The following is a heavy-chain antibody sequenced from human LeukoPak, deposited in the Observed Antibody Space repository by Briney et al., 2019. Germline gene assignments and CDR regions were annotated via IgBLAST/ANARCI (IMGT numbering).Heavy chain of an antibody. CDR1: GFTFSSYS. J-gene: IGHJ4*02. D-gene: IGHD3-22*01. CDR2: ISSSSSTI. V-gene: IGHV3-48*01. Sequence: GGSLRPSCAASGFTFSSYSVNWVRQAPGKGLGWVSYISSSSSTIYYADSVKGRFTISRDNAKNSLYLQMNSLRAEDTAVYYCARESEDSSAPFDYWGQGTLVTVSS. CDR3: ARESEDSSAPFDY.